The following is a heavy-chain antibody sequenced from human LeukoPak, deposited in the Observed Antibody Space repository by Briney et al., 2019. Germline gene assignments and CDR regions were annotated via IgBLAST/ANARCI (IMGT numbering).Heavy chain of an antibody. CDR3: ARERGYDSSGYYYDY. J-gene: IGHJ4*02. Sequence: SETLSLTCTVCGGSISSYYWSWIRQPPGKGLEWIGYIYYSGSTNYNPSLKSRVTISVDTSKNQFSLKLSSVTAADTAVYYCARERGYDSSGYYYDYWGQGTLVTVSS. CDR2: IYYSGST. CDR1: GGSISSYY. V-gene: IGHV4-59*01. D-gene: IGHD3-22*01.